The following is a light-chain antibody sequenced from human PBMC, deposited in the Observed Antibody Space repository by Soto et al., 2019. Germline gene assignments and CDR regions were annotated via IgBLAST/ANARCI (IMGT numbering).Light chain of an antibody. CDR1: SSGVGGYNY. CDR3: NSYTSSTTRVV. Sequence: QSALTQPASVSGSPGQSITISCTGTSSGVGGYNYVSWYQQHPGEAPKLMIYEVSNRPSGVSNRFSGSKSGNTASLTISGLRADDEADYYCNSYTSSTTRVVFGGGTKLTVL. V-gene: IGLV2-14*01. CDR2: EVS. J-gene: IGLJ3*02.